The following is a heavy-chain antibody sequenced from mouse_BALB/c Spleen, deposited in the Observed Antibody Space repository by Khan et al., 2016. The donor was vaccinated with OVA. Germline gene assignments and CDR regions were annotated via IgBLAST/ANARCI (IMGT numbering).Heavy chain of an antibody. Sequence: EVQLKQSGAELVKPGASVKLSCSASGFNIKDTYIHWMKQRPEQGLEWIVRIDPPNDDSKYGPKFQAKATLTSDTSSNTAYLQLSSLTSEDTAVYYCATRYGNPFAFWGQGTLVSVSA. CDR3: ATRYGNPFAF. CDR2: IDPPNDDS. CDR1: GFNIKDTY. V-gene: IGHV14-3*02. D-gene: IGHD2-1*01. J-gene: IGHJ3*01.